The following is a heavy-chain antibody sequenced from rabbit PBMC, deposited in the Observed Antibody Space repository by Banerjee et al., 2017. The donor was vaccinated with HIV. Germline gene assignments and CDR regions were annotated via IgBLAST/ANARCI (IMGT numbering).Heavy chain of an antibody. J-gene: IGHJ4*01. CDR1: GIDFTSYYY. Sequence: QEQLEESGGDLVKPGGTLTLTCKASGIDFTSYYYMCWVRQAPGKGLEWIACIGTGSGSTYYANWAKGRFTISKTSSTVDLKMTSLTAADTATYFCASNVAAYAGGAGGNLWGPGTLVTVS. V-gene: IGHV1S43*01. CDR2: IGTGSGST. D-gene: IGHD4-2*01. CDR3: ASNVAAYAGGAGGNL.